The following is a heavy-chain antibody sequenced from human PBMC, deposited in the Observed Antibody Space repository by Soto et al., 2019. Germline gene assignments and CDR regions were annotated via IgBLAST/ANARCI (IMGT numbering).Heavy chain of an antibody. CDR1: GYSISSGYY. CDR2: IYHSGST. V-gene: IGHV4-38-2*01. CDR3: ASEDGYKRMY. J-gene: IGHJ4*02. Sequence: PSETLSLTCAVSGYSISSGYYWGWIRQPPGKGLEWIGSIYHSGSTYYNPSLKSRVTISVDTSKNQFSLKLSSVTAADTAVYYCASEDGYKRMYWGQRTQVTVSS. D-gene: IGHD5-12*01.